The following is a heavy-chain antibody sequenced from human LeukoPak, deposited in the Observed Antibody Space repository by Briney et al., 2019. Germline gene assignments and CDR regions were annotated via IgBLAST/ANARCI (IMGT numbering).Heavy chain of an antibody. Sequence: GASVKVSCKSSGGTVSSYVISWVRQAPGQGLEWMGWINPNSGDTNYAQKFQGRVTMTRDTSINTAYMEVSRLTSDDTAVYYCAREGGLEYWGQGTLVTVSS. D-gene: IGHD3-16*01. V-gene: IGHV1-2*02. CDR1: GGTVSSYV. J-gene: IGHJ4*02. CDR2: INPNSGDT. CDR3: AREGGLEY.